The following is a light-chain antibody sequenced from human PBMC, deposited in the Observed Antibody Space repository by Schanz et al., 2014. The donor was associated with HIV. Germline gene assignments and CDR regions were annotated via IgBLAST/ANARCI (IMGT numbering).Light chain of an antibody. CDR2: KDS. J-gene: IGLJ3*02. CDR3: ATWDDSLSGV. Sequence: QLVLTQPPSASGTPGQRVSISCSGSSSNIGSYSVYWYQQFPGTAPKLLIYKDSRRPSGVPDRFSGSKSGNSASLAISGLRSEDEAHYYCATWDDSLSGVFGGGTKVTVL. V-gene: IGLV1-47*01. CDR1: SSNIGSYS.